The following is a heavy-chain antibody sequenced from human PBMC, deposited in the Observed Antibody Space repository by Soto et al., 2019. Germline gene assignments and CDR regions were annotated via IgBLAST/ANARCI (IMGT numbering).Heavy chain of an antibody. CDR3: ARGNISFAFDF. V-gene: IGHV3-30*03. D-gene: IGHD3-3*02. Sequence: GGSLRLSCAASGFGFGSFGMHWVRQAPGQGLEWLAFISRDGLNTFYADSVRGRFTLSRDYSKSTMYLQMSALRDEDTALYYCARGNISFAFDFWGRGPLVTVSS. CDR1: GFGFGSFG. J-gene: IGHJ4*02. CDR2: ISRDGLNT.